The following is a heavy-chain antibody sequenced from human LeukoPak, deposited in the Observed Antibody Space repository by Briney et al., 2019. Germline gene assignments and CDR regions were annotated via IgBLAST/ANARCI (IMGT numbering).Heavy chain of an antibody. CDR3: ARRGGSGRSFDY. CDR2: IHSSGSM. V-gene: IGHV4-4*07. D-gene: IGHD3-10*01. CDR1: GGSISSYY. J-gene: IGHJ4*02. Sequence: PSETLSLTCTVSGGSISSYYWTWIRQPAGKGLEWIGRIHSSGSMNHNPSLKSRVTMSVDTSNNQFSLKLSSVTAADTAVYYCARRGGSGRSFDYWGQGTLVTVSS.